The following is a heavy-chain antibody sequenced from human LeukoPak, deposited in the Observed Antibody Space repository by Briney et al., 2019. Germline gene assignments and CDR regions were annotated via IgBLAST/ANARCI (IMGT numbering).Heavy chain of an antibody. CDR2: INLNSGAT. CDR3: ATGGDCSDGTCNNWFDP. CDR1: GYTFSGNF. D-gene: IGHD2-15*01. J-gene: IGHJ5*02. Sequence: GASVKVPCKASGYTFSGNFVHWLRQAPGQGLEWMGWINLNSGATNYAQKFQGRVTMTRDTSITTASMGLNRLTFDDTAVYYCATGGDCSDGTCNNWFDPWGQGTLVTVSS. V-gene: IGHV1-2*02.